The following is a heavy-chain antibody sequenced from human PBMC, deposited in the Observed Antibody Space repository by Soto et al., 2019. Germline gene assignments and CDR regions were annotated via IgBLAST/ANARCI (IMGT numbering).Heavy chain of an antibody. CDR3: AKVGDDFWSLYLYYFDY. CDR2: ISDSGTNT. J-gene: IGHJ4*02. D-gene: IGHD3-3*01. Sequence: PGGSLRLSCTASGFTFSYYAMNWVRQTPGKGLEWVSTISDSGTNTYYADSVKGRFTISRDNSKNTLYLQMNSLRGEDTAIYYCAKVGDDFWSLYLYYFDYWGQGTLVTVSS. V-gene: IGHV3-23*01. CDR1: GFTFSYYA.